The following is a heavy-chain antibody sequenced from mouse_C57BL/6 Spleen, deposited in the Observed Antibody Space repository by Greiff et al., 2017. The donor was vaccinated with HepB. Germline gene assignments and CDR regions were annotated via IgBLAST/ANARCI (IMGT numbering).Heavy chain of an antibody. CDR3: ARRGWLEGAMDY. CDR2: IDPSDSYT. Sequence: QVQLQQSGAELVKPGASVKLSCKASGYTFTSYWMQWVKQRPGQGLEWIGEIDPSDSYTNYNQKFKGKATLTVDTSSSTAYMQLSSLTSEDSAVYYCARRGWLEGAMDYWGQGTSVTVSS. CDR1: GYTFTSYW. J-gene: IGHJ4*01. D-gene: IGHD2-3*01. V-gene: IGHV1-50*01.